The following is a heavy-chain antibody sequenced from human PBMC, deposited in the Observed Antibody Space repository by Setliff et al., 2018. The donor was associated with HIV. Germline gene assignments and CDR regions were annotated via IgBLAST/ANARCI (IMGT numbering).Heavy chain of an antibody. D-gene: IGHD2-15*01. Sequence: PSETLSLTCTVSGGSISSGGYYWSWIRQPAGKGLEWIGHIYTSGSTNFNPSLKSRVTISVDTSKNQFPLKLSSVTAADTAVYYCARDRLYCSGDNCYSVGPNDAFDIWGQGTMVTVSS. CDR3: ARDRLYCSGDNCYSVGPNDAFDI. J-gene: IGHJ3*02. CDR1: GGSISSGGYY. CDR2: IYTSGST. V-gene: IGHV4-61*09.